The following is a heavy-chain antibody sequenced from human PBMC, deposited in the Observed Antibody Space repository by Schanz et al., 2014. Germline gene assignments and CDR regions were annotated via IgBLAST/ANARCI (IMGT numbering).Heavy chain of an antibody. CDR1: GFTFSDYY. CDR2: ISGTTTYT. CDR3: ARANYRRKINFDY. Sequence: VQLVESGGGLVQPGGSPRLSCAASGFTFSDYYMSWIRQAPGKGLEWVSYISGTTTYTNYADSVKGRFTISRDNAKNSLYLQMNSLRAEDTAVYYCARANYRRKINFDYWGRGTLVTVSS. D-gene: IGHD3-10*01. V-gene: IGHV3-11*06. J-gene: IGHJ4*02.